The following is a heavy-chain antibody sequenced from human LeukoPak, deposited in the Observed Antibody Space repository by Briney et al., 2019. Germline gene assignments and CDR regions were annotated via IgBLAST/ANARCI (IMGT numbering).Heavy chain of an antibody. CDR1: GGSISSSYYY. CDR2: IYYSGST. CDR3: AGDSKYYDFWSGYYKDWFDP. V-gene: IGHV4-39*01. Sequence: SETLSLTCTVSGGSISSSYYYWGWIRQPPGKGLEWIGSIYYSGSTYYNPSLKSRVTISVDTSKNQFSLKLRSVTAADTAVYYCAGDSKYYDFWSGYYKDWFDPWGQGTLVTISS. D-gene: IGHD3-3*01. J-gene: IGHJ5*02.